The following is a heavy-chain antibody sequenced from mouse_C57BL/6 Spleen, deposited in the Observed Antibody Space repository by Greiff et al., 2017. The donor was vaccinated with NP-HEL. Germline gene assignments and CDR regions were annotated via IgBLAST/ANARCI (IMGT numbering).Heavy chain of an antibody. CDR1: GYAFSSYW. CDR3: AKGRSNYVYWYFDV. CDR2: IYPGDGDT. Sequence: QVQLQQSGAELVKPGASVKISCKASGYAFSSYWMTWVKQRPGKGLEWIGQIYPGDGDTNYNGKFKGKATLTADKSSSTAYMQLSSLTSEDSEVYFCAKGRSNYVYWYFDVWGTGTTVTVSS. J-gene: IGHJ1*03. V-gene: IGHV1-80*01. D-gene: IGHD2-5*01.